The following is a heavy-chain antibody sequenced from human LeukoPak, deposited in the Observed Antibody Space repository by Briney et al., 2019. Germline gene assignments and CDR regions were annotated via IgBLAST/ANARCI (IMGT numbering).Heavy chain of an antibody. J-gene: IGHJ5*02. CDR1: GGSISSSSYY. Sequence: SETLSLTCTVSGGSISSSSYYWGWIRQPPGKGLEWIGSIYYSGSTYYNPSLKSRVTISVDTSKNQFSLKLSSVTAADTAVYYCARQYQWLVRGDWFDPWGQGTLVTVSS. CDR2: IYYSGST. D-gene: IGHD6-19*01. CDR3: ARQYQWLVRGDWFDP. V-gene: IGHV4-39*01.